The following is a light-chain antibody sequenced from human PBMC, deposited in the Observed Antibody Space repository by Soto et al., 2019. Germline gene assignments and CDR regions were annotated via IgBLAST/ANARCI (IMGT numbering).Light chain of an antibody. V-gene: IGLV2-14*01. CDR2: EVS. J-gene: IGLJ2*01. CDR1: SSDVGVYHH. Sequence: QSALTQPASVSGSPGQSITISCTGTSSDVGVYHHVSWYQQHPGKAPKLMIYEVSNRPSGVSHRFSASKSGNTASLTISGLQAEDEADYYCSSYTTTSTPVLFGGGTKVTVL. CDR3: SSYTTTSTPVL.